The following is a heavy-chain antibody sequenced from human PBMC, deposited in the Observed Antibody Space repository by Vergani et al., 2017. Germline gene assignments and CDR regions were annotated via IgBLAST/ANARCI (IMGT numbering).Heavy chain of an antibody. J-gene: IGHJ4*02. CDR1: GYTFTNYA. CDR3: AIFLYDYESGHYYAHFDY. D-gene: IGHD3-22*01. V-gene: IGHV7-4-1*02. Sequence: QVQLVQSGSELKKPGASVKVSCKASGYTFTNYAMNWVRQAPGQGLEWMGWINTNTGNPTYAQGFTGRFVFSLDTSVSTAYLQITSLKAEDTAVYYCAIFLYDYESGHYYAHFDYWGQGTPVTVSS. CDR2: INTNTGNP.